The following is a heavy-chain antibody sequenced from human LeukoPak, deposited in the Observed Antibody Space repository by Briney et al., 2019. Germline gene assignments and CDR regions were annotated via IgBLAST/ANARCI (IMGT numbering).Heavy chain of an antibody. CDR1: GFTFSSYW. Sequence: GGSLRLSCAASGFTFSSYWMTWVRQAPGKGLEWVANIKPDGSEKYYADSVKGRFTISRDNSKNTLYLQMNSLRAEDTAVYYCARDINRGWGDYYFDYWGQGTLVTVSS. J-gene: IGHJ4*02. V-gene: IGHV3-7*01. CDR3: ARDINRGWGDYYFDY. CDR2: IKPDGSEK. D-gene: IGHD3-10*01.